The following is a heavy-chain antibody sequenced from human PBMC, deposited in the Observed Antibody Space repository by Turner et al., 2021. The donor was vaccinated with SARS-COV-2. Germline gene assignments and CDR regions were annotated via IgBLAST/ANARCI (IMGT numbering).Heavy chain of an antibody. CDR1: GFTFSNYA. V-gene: IGHV3-30-3*01. J-gene: IGHJ6*02. CDR2: ISYDGSNK. D-gene: IGHD3-22*01. Sequence: QVQLVESGGGVVQPGRSLRLACAASGFTFSNYAMHWVRQAPGKGLEWVALISYDGSNKYYADSVKGRFTISRDNSKNTLYLQMNSLRAEDTAVYYCASEQDSSGFVGMDVWGQGTTVTVSS. CDR3: ASEQDSSGFVGMDV.